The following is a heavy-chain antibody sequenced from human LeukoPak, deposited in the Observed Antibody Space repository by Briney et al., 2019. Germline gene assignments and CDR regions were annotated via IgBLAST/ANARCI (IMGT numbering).Heavy chain of an antibody. CDR3: ARAPRPLYDIPFDY. J-gene: IGHJ4*02. D-gene: IGHD3-9*01. CDR1: GFTFSDYY. V-gene: IGHV3-11*01. CDR2: ISSSGSTI. Sequence: PGGSLRLSCAASGFTFSDYYMSWIRQAPGKGLEWVSYISSSGSTIYYADSVKGRFTISRDNAKNSLYLQMNSLRAEDTAVYYCARAPRPLYDIPFDYWGQGTLVTVSS.